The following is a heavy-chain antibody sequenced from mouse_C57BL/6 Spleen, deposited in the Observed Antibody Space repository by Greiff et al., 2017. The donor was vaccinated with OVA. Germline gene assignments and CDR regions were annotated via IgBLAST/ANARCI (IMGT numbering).Heavy chain of an antibody. V-gene: IGHV1-22*01. Sequence: VQLQQSGPELVKPGASVKMSCKASGYTFTDYNMPWVKQSHGKSLEWIGYINPNNGGTSYNQKFKGKATLTVNKSSSTAYMELRSLTSEDSAVYYCARRNYGNWYFDVWGTGTTVTVSS. CDR2: INPNNGGT. D-gene: IGHD2-1*01. J-gene: IGHJ1*03. CDR3: ARRNYGNWYFDV. CDR1: GYTFTDYN.